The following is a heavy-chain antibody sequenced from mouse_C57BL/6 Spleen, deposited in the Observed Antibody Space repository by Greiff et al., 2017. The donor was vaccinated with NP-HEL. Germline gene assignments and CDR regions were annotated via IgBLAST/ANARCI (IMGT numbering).Heavy chain of an antibody. CDR3: ASPLITTVVATGYFDV. J-gene: IGHJ1*03. CDR1: GFSLTSYG. D-gene: IGHD1-1*01. CDR2: IWSGGST. V-gene: IGHV2-2*01. Sequence: VQLQQSGPGLVQPSQSLSITCTVSGFSLTSYGVHWVRQSPGKGLEWLGVIWSGGSTDYNAAFISRLSISKDNSKSQVFFKMNSLQADDTAIYYCASPLITTVVATGYFDVWGTGTTVTVSS.